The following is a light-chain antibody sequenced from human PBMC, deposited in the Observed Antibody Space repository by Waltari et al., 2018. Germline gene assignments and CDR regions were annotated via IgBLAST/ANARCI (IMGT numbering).Light chain of an antibody. CDR2: EVT. V-gene: IGLV2-8*01. CDR3: SSYADNTWI. Sequence: QSALTQPPSASGSPGQSVTISCTGTSSDVGAYNYVSWYQQHPGKAPKLMIYEVTKRPSGVPDRFSGSKSDNTASLTVSGLQAEDEADYYCSSYADNTWIFGGGTKLTVL. CDR1: SSDVGAYNY. J-gene: IGLJ2*01.